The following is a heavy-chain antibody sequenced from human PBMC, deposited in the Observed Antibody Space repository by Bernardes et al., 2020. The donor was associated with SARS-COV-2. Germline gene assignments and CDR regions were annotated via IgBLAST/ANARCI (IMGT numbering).Heavy chain of an antibody. CDR3: ARDNAPIIAVSSERYFDY. V-gene: IGHV1-24*01. Sequence: ASVKVSCKVSGYTLSDLSMHWVRQAPGKGLEWMGSFDPEDGEAIYAQKFLGRVTMTRDTSASTAYMELSSLRSEDTAVYYCARDNAPIIAVSSERYFDYWGQGTLVTVSS. CDR2: FDPEDGEA. CDR1: GYTLSDLS. D-gene: IGHD6-19*01. J-gene: IGHJ4*02.